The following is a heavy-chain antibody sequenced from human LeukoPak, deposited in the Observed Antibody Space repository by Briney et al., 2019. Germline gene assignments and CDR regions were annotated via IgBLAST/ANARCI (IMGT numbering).Heavy chain of an antibody. V-gene: IGHV3-53*01. CDR3: ARGIRGYYFVDY. J-gene: IGHJ4*02. D-gene: IGHD2/OR15-2a*01. CDR1: GVTVSSNY. CDR2: IYSGGHT. Sequence: PGGSLRLSCAASGVTVSSNYMSWVRQAPGKGLEWVSLIYSGGHTNYADSVKGRFTISRDNSRNTLYLQMNSLRAEDTAVYYCARGIRGYYFVDYWGRGTQVTVSS.